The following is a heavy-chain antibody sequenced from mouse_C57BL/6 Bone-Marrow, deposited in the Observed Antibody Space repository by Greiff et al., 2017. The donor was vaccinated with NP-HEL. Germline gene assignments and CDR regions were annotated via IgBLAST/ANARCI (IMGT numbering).Heavy chain of an antibody. CDR1: GFTFSSYA. CDR3: ARRGTTVVSYYAMDY. J-gene: IGHJ4*01. V-gene: IGHV5-4*03. D-gene: IGHD1-1*01. CDR2: ISDGGSYT. Sequence: EVQVVESGGGLVKPGGSLKLSCAASGFTFSSYAMSWVRQTPEKRLEWVATISDGGSYTYYPDNVKGRFTISRDNAKNNLYLQMSHLKSEDTAMYYCARRGTTVVSYYAMDYWGQGTSVTVSS.